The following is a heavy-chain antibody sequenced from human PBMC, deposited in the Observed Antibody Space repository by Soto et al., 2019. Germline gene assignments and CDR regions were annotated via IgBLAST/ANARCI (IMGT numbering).Heavy chain of an antibody. CDR1: GFTFISYA. V-gene: IGHV3-23*01. CDR3: ASHCTNGVCYRIRYYYGMDV. Sequence: GGSLRLSCAASGFTFISYAMSWVRQAPGKGLEWVSAISGSGGSTYYADSVKGRFTISRDNSKNTLYLQMNSLRAEDTAVYYCASHCTNGVCYRIRYYYGMDVWGQGTTVTVSS. J-gene: IGHJ6*02. D-gene: IGHD2-8*01. CDR2: ISGSGGST.